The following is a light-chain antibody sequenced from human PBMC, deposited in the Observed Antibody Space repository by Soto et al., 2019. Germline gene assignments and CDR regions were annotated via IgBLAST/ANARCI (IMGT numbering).Light chain of an antibody. Sequence: IQITQYTSTLCTAVEDRVTITCRASQSISSLLAWYQQKPGKAPKLLIYDASSLESGVPSRFSGSGSGTEFTLIISSLQPDDFASYYCKQYNPYTWKFGQGTKVDIK. CDR1: QSISSL. CDR2: DAS. J-gene: IGKJ1*01. CDR3: KQYNPYTWK. V-gene: IGKV1-5*01.